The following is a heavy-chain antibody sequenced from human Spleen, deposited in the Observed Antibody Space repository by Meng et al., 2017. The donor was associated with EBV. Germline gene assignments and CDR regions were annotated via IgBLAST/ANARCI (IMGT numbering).Heavy chain of an antibody. D-gene: IGHD6-19*01. CDR3: ARGSSSGWYYEYFQH. J-gene: IGHJ1*01. Sequence: QVEVLEWGAGLLKPSETLSLTCAVYGESLRGYYWSWIRQPPGKGLEWIGQINHSGSTNYNPSLKSRVTISVDTSKNHFSLTLSSVTAADTAVYYCARGSSSGWYYEYFQHWGQGTLVTVAS. CDR2: INHSGST. CDR1: GESLRGYY. V-gene: IGHV4-34*01.